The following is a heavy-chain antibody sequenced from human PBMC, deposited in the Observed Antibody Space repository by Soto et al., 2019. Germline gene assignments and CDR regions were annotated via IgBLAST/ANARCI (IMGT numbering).Heavy chain of an antibody. Sequence: QIRVVQSATEMRKPGASVRLSCKASPYTLGNYGIIWVRQAPGQGLEWLGWLSADNSKTTSAHSVQGRFSLTTDTSTTTAFLELRSLTSDDTAIYYCALASFGDYHFDYGLDVWGQGTTVVVSS. D-gene: IGHD4-17*01. CDR3: ALASFGDYHFDYGLDV. CDR2: LSADNSKT. J-gene: IGHJ6*02. CDR1: PYTLGNYG. V-gene: IGHV1-18*01.